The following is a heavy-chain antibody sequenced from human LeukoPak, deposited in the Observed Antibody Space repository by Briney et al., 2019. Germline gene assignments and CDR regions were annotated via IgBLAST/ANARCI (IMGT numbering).Heavy chain of an antibody. J-gene: IGHJ3*02. CDR1: GGSISSGGYY. Sequence: PSETLSLTCTVSGGSISSGGYYWSWIRQHPGKGPEWIGYIYYSGSTYYNPSLKSRVTISVYTSKNQFSLKLSSVTAADTAVYYCARLPLPADAFDIWGQGTMVTVSS. CDR2: IYYSGST. V-gene: IGHV4-31*03. CDR3: ARLPLPADAFDI.